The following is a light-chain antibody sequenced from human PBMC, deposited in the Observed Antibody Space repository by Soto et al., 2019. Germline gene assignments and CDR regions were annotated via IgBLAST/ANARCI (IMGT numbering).Light chain of an antibody. V-gene: IGLV7-46*01. CDR2: DTS. J-gene: IGLJ1*01. Sequence: QAVVTQEPSLTVSPGGTVTLTCGSSTGAVTSGHYPYWFQQKPGQAPRTLIYDTSNKHSWTPARFSGSLLGGKAALTLSGAQPEVEAEYYCLLSYSGARPYVFGTGTKVTVL. CDR1: TGAVTSGHY. CDR3: LLSYSGARPYV.